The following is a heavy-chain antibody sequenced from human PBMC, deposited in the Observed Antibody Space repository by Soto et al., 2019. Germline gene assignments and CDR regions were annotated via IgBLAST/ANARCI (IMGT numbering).Heavy chain of an antibody. Sequence: QVQLVQSGAEEKKPGASVKVSCKASGYTFTSYIIHWVRQAPGQRPEWMGWIDAGNGNTKYSQKFQGRVTITRDTSANTAYKQVSSLRSEDTAGYYCARDDSSDVPTLFDYWGQGTLVTVSS. J-gene: IGHJ4*02. D-gene: IGHD2-21*01. CDR3: ARDDSSDVPTLFDY. CDR2: IDAGNGNT. V-gene: IGHV1-3*05. CDR1: GYTFTSYI.